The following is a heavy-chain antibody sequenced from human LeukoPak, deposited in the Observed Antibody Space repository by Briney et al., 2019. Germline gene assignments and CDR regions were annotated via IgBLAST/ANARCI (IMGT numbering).Heavy chain of an antibody. Sequence: GGSLRLSCAASRFAFVTFEMNWVRQAPGQGLQWIAYISSGGSTTYYADSVRGRFIISRDNAKNLLFLQMNSLRGEDTGFYYCAREKRGDYGGDCWGQGTLVTVSS. CDR1: RFAFVTFE. J-gene: IGHJ4*02. D-gene: IGHD4-17*01. CDR2: ISSGGSTT. V-gene: IGHV3-48*03. CDR3: AREKRGDYGGDC.